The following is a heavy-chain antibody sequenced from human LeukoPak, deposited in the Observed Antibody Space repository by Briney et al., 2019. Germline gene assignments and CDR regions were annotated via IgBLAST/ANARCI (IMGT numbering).Heavy chain of an antibody. D-gene: IGHD2-8*01. CDR1: AYSISIGYY. J-gene: IGHJ4*02. CDR3: ARPRAGPTKGFDY. Sequence: KPSETLSLTCAVSAYSISIGYYWGWIRQPPGKGLEWIGSIYYTGITYYNPSLKSRVTISVDTSKNQFSLKLSSVTTANTAVYYCARPRAGPTKGFDYWGRGTLVTVSS. CDR2: IYYTGIT. V-gene: IGHV4-38-2*01.